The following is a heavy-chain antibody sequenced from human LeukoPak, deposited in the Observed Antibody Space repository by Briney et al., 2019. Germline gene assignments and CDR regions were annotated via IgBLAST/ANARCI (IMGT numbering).Heavy chain of an antibody. CDR1: GFTFDDYA. V-gene: IGHV3-9*01. J-gene: IGHJ4*02. D-gene: IGHD2-2*01. CDR2: ISWNSGSI. CDR3: ARDLSSTTFFDY. Sequence: PGRSLRLSCAASGFTFDDYAMHWVRQAPGKGLEWVSGISWNSGSIGYADSVKGRFTISRDNAKNSLYLQMNSLRAEDTAVYYCARDLSSTTFFDYWGQGTLVTVSS.